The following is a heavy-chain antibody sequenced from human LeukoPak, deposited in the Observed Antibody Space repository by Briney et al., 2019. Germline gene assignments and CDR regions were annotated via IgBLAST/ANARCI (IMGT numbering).Heavy chain of an antibody. Sequence: GGSLRLSCAASGFTFSSYGVHWVRQAPGKGLEWVAVIWYDGSDKYYADSVKGRFTISRDNSKNTLYLQMNSLRAEDTAVYYCAKDLNDFWSGYLFDYWGQGTLVTVSS. D-gene: IGHD3-3*01. CDR1: GFTFSSYG. CDR3: AKDLNDFWSGYLFDY. CDR2: IWYDGSDK. J-gene: IGHJ4*02. V-gene: IGHV3-33*06.